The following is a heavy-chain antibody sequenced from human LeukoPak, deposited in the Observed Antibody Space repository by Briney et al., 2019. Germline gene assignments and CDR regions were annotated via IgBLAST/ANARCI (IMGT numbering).Heavy chain of an antibody. V-gene: IGHV3-53*05. J-gene: IGHJ4*02. CDR2: IFSDGTT. CDR3: ARDREAFSGWSLIDY. D-gene: IGHD6-19*01. CDR1: GFTVGSSF. Sequence: GGSLRLSCAASGFTVGSSFMTWVRQAPGKGLQWVSVIFSDGTTYYTDSVKGRFTISRGNSKNTLYLQMNSLRAEDTAVYYCARDREAFSGWSLIDYWGQGTLVTVSS.